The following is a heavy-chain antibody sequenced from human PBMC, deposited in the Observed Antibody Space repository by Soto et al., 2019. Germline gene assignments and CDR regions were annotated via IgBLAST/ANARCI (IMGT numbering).Heavy chain of an antibody. Sequence: GSLILSCAASGFTFSSYAMSWVRQAPGKGLEWVSAISGSGGSTYYADSVKGRFTISRDNSKNTLYLQMNSLRAEDTAVYYCAKDPRGPFDWLLLCYFDYWGQGTLLIVS. D-gene: IGHD3-9*01. CDR2: ISGSGGST. CDR1: GFTFSSYA. V-gene: IGHV3-23*01. J-gene: IGHJ4*02. CDR3: AKDPRGPFDWLLLCYFDY.